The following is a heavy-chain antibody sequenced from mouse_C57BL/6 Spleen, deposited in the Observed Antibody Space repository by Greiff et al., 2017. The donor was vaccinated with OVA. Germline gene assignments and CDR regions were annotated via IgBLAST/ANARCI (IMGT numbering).Heavy chain of an antibody. Sequence: QVQLQQPGAELVKPGASVKMSCKASGYTFTSYWITWVKQRPGQGLEWIGDIYPGSGSTNYNEKFKSKATLTVDTSSSTAYMQLSSLTSEDSAVYYCAKWLLRWGAMDDWGQGTSVTVSS. CDR2: IYPGSGST. CDR1: GYTFTSYW. J-gene: IGHJ4*01. CDR3: AKWLLRWGAMDD. V-gene: IGHV1-55*01. D-gene: IGHD2-3*01.